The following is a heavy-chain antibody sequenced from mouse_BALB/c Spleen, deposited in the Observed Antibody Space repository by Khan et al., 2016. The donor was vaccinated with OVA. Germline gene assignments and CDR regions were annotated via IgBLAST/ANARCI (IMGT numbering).Heavy chain of an antibody. CDR1: GYSFTNYG. CDR2: INTYTGEP. D-gene: IGHD2-10*01. Sequence: QIQLVQSGPELKKPGETVKISCKASGYSFTNYGMNWVKQSPGKALKWMGWINTYTGEPTYADKFKGRFAFTLDTSANTAYLQINILKNEDTATFFCAVTPYFSFTFAYWGQGTSVTVSA. V-gene: IGHV9-3-1*01. CDR3: AVTPYFSFTFAY. J-gene: IGHJ4*01.